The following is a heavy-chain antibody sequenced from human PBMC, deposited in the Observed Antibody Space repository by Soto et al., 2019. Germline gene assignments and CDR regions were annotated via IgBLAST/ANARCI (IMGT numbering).Heavy chain of an antibody. D-gene: IGHD3-3*01. CDR2: FDPEDGET. J-gene: IGHJ4*02. Sequence: GASVKVSCKVSGYTLTELSMHWVRQAPGKGLEWMGGFDPEDGETIYAQKFQGRVTMTEDTSTDTAYMELSSLRSEDTAVYYCATDRSAIFGVVTPLVYWGQGTLVTVSS. CDR3: ATDRSAIFGVVTPLVY. CDR1: GYTLTELS. V-gene: IGHV1-24*01.